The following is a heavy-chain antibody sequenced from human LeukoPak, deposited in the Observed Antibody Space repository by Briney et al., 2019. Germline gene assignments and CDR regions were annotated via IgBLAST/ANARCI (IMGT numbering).Heavy chain of an antibody. CDR3: ARGTYSSGWTIDY. D-gene: IGHD6-19*01. V-gene: IGHV3-21*01. Sequence: GGSLRLSCAASGFTFSSYSMNWVRQAPGKGLEWVSSISSSSYIYYADSVKGRFTISRDNAKNSLYLQMNSLRAEDTAVYYCARGTYSSGWTIDYWGQGTLVTVSS. CDR1: GFTFSSYS. J-gene: IGHJ4*02. CDR2: ISSSSYI.